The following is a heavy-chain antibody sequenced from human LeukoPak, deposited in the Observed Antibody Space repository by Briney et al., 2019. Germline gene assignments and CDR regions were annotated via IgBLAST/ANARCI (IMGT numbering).Heavy chain of an antibody. CDR3: ARGDGYNDAESLQH. CDR1: GFTFSSYG. Sequence: PGRSLRLSCAASGFTFSSYGMHWVRQAPGKGLEWVAVIWYDGSNKYYGDSVKGRFTISRDNSKKTLYLQMNSLRVEDTAVYYWARGDGYNDAESLQHWGQGTRVTV. V-gene: IGHV3-33*01. J-gene: IGHJ1*01. CDR2: IWYDGSNK. D-gene: IGHD5-24*01.